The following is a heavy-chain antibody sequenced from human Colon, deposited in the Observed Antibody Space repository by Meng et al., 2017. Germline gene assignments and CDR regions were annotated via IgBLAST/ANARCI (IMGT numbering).Heavy chain of an antibody. CDR1: GHSISSGYY. CDR2: IHHSGTT. J-gene: IGHJ5*02. Sequence: SETLSLTCTISGHSISSGYYWGWIRQPPGKGLEWISSIHHSGTTYYNPSLKSRVTTSRDTSKNQFSLKVNSVTAADTAVYYCVRDRGDGGTTDLWGQGTLVTAPQ. V-gene: IGHV4-38-2*02. CDR3: VRDRGDGGTTDL. D-gene: IGHD1-14*01.